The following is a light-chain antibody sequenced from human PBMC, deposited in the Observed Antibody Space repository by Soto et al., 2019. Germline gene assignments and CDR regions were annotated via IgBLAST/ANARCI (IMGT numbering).Light chain of an antibody. V-gene: IGKV3-20*01. Sequence: EIVLTQSPGTLSLSPGERATLSCRASQSVSNNYLAWYQQKPGQAPRLLIYGTSNWATGIPDRFSGSGSGTDFTLTISRLEPEDFAVYYCQQYRSSPPLTFGGGTKVEIK. CDR2: GTS. J-gene: IGKJ4*01. CDR1: QSVSNNY. CDR3: QQYRSSPPLT.